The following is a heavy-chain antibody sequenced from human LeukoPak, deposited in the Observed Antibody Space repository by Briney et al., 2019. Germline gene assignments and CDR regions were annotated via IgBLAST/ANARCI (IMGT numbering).Heavy chain of an antibody. CDR3: AREVGAAAGTIDY. D-gene: IGHD6-13*01. J-gene: IGHJ4*02. Sequence: SETLSLTCTVSGGSINSRSYYWSWIRQPPGKGLEWIGEINHSGSTNYNPSLKSRVTVSVDTSKNQFSLKLSSLTAADTAVYYCAREVGAAAGTIDYWGQGTRVTVSS. V-gene: IGHV4-39*07. CDR1: GGSINSRSYY. CDR2: INHSGST.